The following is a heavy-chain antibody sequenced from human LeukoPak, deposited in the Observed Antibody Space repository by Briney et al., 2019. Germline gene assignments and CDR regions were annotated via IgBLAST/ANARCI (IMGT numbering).Heavy chain of an antibody. Sequence: GGSLRLSCAVSGFTFSNYWMSWIRQAPGKGLEWVANIKQDGSEKYYVDSVKGRFTISRDNAKNSLYLQMNSLRAEDTAVYYCARGLDFWNTWGQGTLVTVSS. D-gene: IGHD3/OR15-3a*01. V-gene: IGHV3-7*01. CDR3: ARGLDFWNT. CDR1: GFTFSNYW. J-gene: IGHJ4*02. CDR2: IKQDGSEK.